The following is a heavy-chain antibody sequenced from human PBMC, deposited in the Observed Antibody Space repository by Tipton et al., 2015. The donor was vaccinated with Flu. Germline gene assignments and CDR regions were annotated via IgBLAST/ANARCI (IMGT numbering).Heavy chain of an antibody. CDR2: IRHDGTDK. CDR3: AKDYYDSLTGYFQFQK. D-gene: IGHD3-9*01. V-gene: IGHV3-30*02. J-gene: IGHJ4*02. CDR1: GFTFSSYG. Sequence: SGFTFSSYGMHWVRQAPGKGLEWVAYIRHDGTDKYHADSVKGRFTISRDNSKNMLYLEMNSLRAEDTADYFCAKDYYDSLTGYFQFQKWGQGTPVTVSA.